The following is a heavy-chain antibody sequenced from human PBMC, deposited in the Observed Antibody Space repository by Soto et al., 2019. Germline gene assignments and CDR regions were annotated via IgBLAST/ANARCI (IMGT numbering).Heavy chain of an antibody. CDR3: AREYGSSSWSRTDP. Sequence: GASVKVSCKASGYTFTGYCMHWVRQAPGQGLEWMGWINPNSGGTNYAQKFQGRVTMTRDTSISTAYMELSRLRSDDTAVYYCAREYGSSSWSRTDPWGQGTLVTVSS. V-gene: IGHV1-2*02. J-gene: IGHJ5*02. CDR1: GYTFTGYC. CDR2: INPNSGGT. D-gene: IGHD6-13*01.